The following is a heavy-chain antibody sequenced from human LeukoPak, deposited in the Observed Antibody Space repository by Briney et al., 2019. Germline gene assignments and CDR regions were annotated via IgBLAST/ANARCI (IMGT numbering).Heavy chain of an antibody. V-gene: IGHV3-9*01. J-gene: IGHJ4*02. Sequence: GRSLRLSCEGSGFTFDDYGMHWVRQAPGKGLEWVSTISWNSASVGYVDSVKGRFTISRDNAKKTLYLQMNSLRPEDTALYYCAKDYGYSSSWYDYWGQGTLVTVSS. CDR2: ISWNSASV. CDR1: GFTFDDYG. CDR3: AKDYGYSSSWYDY. D-gene: IGHD6-13*01.